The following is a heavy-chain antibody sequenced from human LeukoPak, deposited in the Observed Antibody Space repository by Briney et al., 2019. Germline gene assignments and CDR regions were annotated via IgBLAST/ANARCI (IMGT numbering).Heavy chain of an antibody. D-gene: IGHD1-1*01. V-gene: IGHV6-1*01. CDR1: GDSGSSNSAA. Sequence: SQTLSLTCAISGDSGSSNSAAWNWIRQSPSRGLEWLGRTYYRSKWYSDYAPSVISRITISPDTSKNEFSLQLISVTPEDTAVYYCARDWTTTGTFGYWGQGTLVTVSS. J-gene: IGHJ4*02. CDR3: ARDWTTTGTFGY. CDR2: TYYRSKWYS.